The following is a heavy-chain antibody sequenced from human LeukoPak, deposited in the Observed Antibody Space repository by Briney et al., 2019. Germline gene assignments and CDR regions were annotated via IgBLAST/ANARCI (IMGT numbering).Heavy chain of an antibody. CDR3: ARIRDGYNDAYDI. D-gene: IGHD5-24*01. Sequence: GASVKVSCKASGFTFSDFFLNWVRQAPGQGLEWMGIINPNSGSTDYPQNFQGRVTLTRDTSTSTVYMELSSLRSEDTAIYYCARIRDGYNDAYDIWGQGTVVTVPS. CDR2: INPNSGST. J-gene: IGHJ3*02. V-gene: IGHV1-46*01. CDR1: GFTFSDFF.